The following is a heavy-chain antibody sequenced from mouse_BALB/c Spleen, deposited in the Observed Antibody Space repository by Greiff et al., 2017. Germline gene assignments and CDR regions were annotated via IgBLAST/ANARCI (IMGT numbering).Heavy chain of an antibody. J-gene: IGHJ2*01. V-gene: IGHV5-17*02. CDR1: GFTFSSFG. Sequence: EVQLQESGGGLVQPGGSRKLSCAASGFTFSSFGMHWVRQAPEKGLEWVAYISSGSSTIYYADTVKGRFTISRDNPKNTLFLQMTSLRSEDTAMYYCVRHLGQSFDYWGQGTTLTVSS. D-gene: IGHD3-3*01. CDR2: ISSGSSTI. CDR3: VRHLGQSFDY.